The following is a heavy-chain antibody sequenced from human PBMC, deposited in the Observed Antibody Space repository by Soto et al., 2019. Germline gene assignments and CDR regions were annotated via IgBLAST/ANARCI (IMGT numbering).Heavy chain of an antibody. D-gene: IGHD3-22*01. Sequence: GGSLRLSCAASGFTFSNAWMNWVRQAPGKGLEWVGRIKSKDAGGKKGYAALVKGRFTISRYDSKNTLYLQMNSLKTEDTAGYYCTTKYYYDSSGYYMSFDIWGQGTMVTVSS. CDR3: TTKYYYDSSGYYMSFDI. CDR1: GFTFSNAW. CDR2: IKSKDAGGKK. V-gene: IGHV3-15*07. J-gene: IGHJ3*02.